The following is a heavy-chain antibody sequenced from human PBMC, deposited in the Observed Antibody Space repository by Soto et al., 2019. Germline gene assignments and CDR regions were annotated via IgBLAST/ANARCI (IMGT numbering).Heavy chain of an antibody. CDR2: IYYSGST. CDR1: GGSISSYY. J-gene: IGHJ4*02. CDR3: AGIAEDLFDY. Sequence: QVQLQESGPGLVKPSETLSLTCTVSGGSISSYYWSWIRQPPGKGLEWIGYIYYSGSTNYNPSLKSRVTISVDTSKNQFSLKLSSVTAADTAVYYCAGIAEDLFDYWGQGTLVTVSS. V-gene: IGHV4-59*01.